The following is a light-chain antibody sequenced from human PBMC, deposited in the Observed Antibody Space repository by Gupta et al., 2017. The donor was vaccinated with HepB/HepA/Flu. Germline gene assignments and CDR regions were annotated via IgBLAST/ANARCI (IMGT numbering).Light chain of an antibody. CDR1: QSISSS. V-gene: IGKV1-39*01. CDR3: QQSYSTPYT. CDR2: SAS. Sequence: DIQMTQSPSSLSASVGDRVTVTCRASQSISSSLNWYQQKSGRAPKLLLSSASSLRSGVPSKFTGSGSGTDFTLTISSMQPEDFATYYCQQSYSTPYTFGQVTKVEVK. J-gene: IGKJ2*01.